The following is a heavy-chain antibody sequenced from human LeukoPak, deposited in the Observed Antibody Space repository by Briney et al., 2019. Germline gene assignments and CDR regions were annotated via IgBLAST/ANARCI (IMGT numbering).Heavy chain of an antibody. Sequence: SVKVSCKASGYTFTGYYIHWVRQAPGQGLEWMGGIIPIFGTANYAQKFQGRVTITADESTSTAYMELSSLRSEDTAVYYCARECGEMATITDAFDIWGQGTMVTVSS. D-gene: IGHD5-24*01. CDR1: GYTFTGYY. J-gene: IGHJ3*02. V-gene: IGHV1-69*13. CDR3: ARECGEMATITDAFDI. CDR2: IIPIFGTA.